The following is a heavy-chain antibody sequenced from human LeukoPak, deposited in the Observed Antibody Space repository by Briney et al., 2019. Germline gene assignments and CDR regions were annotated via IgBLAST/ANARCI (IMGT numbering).Heavy chain of an antibody. CDR3: ARDLGYGALDP. V-gene: IGHV3-7*01. CDR2: INPDGSQT. J-gene: IGHJ5*02. Sequence: GGSLRLSCAASGFTFSSYWMNWVRQAPGKGLEWVALINPDGSQTNYGDSVKGRLTISRDNAENSLYLQMNSLRAEDTAVYYCARDLGYGALDPWGQGTLVTVSS. D-gene: IGHD4-17*01. CDR1: GFTFSSYW.